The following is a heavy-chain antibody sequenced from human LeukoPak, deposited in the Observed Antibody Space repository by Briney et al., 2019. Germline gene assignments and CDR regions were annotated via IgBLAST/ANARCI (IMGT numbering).Heavy chain of an antibody. Sequence: PSETLSLTCAVSGGSISSGGYSWSCIRQPPGKGLEGNVYNYHSGSTYYNPSRKSRVTISVDRSKNQFSLKLSSVTAADTVAYSRARGLTLDRENNWFDPWGQGNLVTVSS. CDR2: NYHSGST. D-gene: IGHD4-23*01. J-gene: IGHJ5*02. CDR1: GGSISSGGYS. CDR3: ARGLTLDRENNWFDP. V-gene: IGHV4-30-2*01.